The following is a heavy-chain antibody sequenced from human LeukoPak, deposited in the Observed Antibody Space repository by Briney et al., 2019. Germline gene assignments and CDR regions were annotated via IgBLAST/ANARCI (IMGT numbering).Heavy chain of an antibody. D-gene: IGHD3-10*01. CDR2: IYYSGSS. J-gene: IGHJ5*02. V-gene: IGHV4-39*07. CDR3: ARTRITMVRGVARWFDP. CDR1: GGSISSSSYY. Sequence: SETLSLTCTVSGGSISSSSYYWGWIRQPPGKGLEWIGSIYYSGSSYHNPSLKSRVTMSVDTSKNQFSLKLSSVTAADTAVYYCARTRITMVRGVARWFDPWGQGTLVTVSS.